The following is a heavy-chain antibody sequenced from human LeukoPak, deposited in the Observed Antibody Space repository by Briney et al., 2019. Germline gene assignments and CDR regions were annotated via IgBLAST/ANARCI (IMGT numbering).Heavy chain of an antibody. Sequence: ASVKVSCKASGYTITDYYLHWVRQAPGQGLEWMGWIIPNTGGTNYAQKFQDWVTMSSDTSISTAYMELSSLRSDDTAVYYCARGSPPYAQWHFDLWGRGTLVTVSS. V-gene: IGHV1-2*04. CDR1: GYTITDYY. CDR2: IIPNTGGT. CDR3: ARGSPPYAQWHFDL. D-gene: IGHD2-2*01. J-gene: IGHJ2*01.